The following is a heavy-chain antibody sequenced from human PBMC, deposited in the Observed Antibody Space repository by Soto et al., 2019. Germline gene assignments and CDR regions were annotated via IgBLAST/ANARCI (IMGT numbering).Heavy chain of an antibody. Sequence: GGSLRLSCAASGFTFSSYSMNWVRQAPGKGLEWVSSISSSSYIYYADSVKGRFTISRDNAENSLYLQMNSLRAEDTAVYYCARVPGNSWYGMDVWGQGTTVTVSS. J-gene: IGHJ6*02. D-gene: IGHD5-18*01. CDR3: ARVPGNSWYGMDV. V-gene: IGHV3-21*01. CDR2: ISSSSYI. CDR1: GFTFSSYS.